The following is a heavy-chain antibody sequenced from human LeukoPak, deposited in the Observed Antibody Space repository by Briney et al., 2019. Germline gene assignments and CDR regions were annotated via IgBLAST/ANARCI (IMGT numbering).Heavy chain of an antibody. J-gene: IGHJ4*02. CDR1: GFTFSTYG. CDR2: ISGSGGTT. CDR3: VERSSWVAGTRDYFDF. Sequence: PGGSLRLSCAASGFTFSTYGVTWVRQAPGRGLEWVASISGSGGTTYYADSVRGRFTISRDNSKTTLYLQIHTLRADDTAVYYCVERSSWVAGTRDYFDFWGQGALVIVSS. D-gene: IGHD6-19*01. V-gene: IGHV3-23*01.